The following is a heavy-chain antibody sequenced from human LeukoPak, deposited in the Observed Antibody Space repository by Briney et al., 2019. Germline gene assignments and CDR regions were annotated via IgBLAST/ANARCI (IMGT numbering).Heavy chain of an antibody. CDR1: GFTFSSYS. D-gene: IGHD6-6*01. CDR3: ARPVSSWSSSSRY. CDR2: ISSSSSYI. Sequence: GGSLRLSCAASGFTFSSYSINWVRQAPGKGLEWVSSISSSSSYIYYADSVKGRFTISRDNAKNSLYLQMNSLRAEDTAVYYCARPVSSWSSSSRYWGQGTLVTVSS. J-gene: IGHJ4*02. V-gene: IGHV3-21*01.